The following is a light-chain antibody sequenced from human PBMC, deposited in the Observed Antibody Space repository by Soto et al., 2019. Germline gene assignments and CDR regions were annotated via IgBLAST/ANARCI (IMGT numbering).Light chain of an antibody. CDR3: SSRTTSNPYV. CDR1: SSDIGAYNS. CDR2: EVS. Sequence: QSALTQPASVSGSPGQSITISCTGTSSDIGAYNSVSWYQQHPGKAPKLMIYEVSNRHSGVSKRFSASKSGNTASLTISGLQAEDEADYYCSSRTTSNPYVFGTGTKLTVL. V-gene: IGLV2-14*01. J-gene: IGLJ1*01.